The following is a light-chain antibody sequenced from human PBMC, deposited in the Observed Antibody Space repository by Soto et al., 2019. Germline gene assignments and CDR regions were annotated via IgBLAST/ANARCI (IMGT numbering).Light chain of an antibody. Sequence: DIQITQSPSSLSASVGDRVTITCRASQSISSYLNWYQQKPGKAPKLLIYAASSLQSGVPSRFSGSGSGTDFTLTISSLQPEDFATYYCQKSYSTPWTFGQGTKVDIK. CDR1: QSISSY. V-gene: IGKV1-39*01. CDR3: QKSYSTPWT. CDR2: AAS. J-gene: IGKJ1*01.